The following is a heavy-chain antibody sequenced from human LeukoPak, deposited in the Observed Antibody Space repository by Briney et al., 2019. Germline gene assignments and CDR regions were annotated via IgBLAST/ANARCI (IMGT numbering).Heavy chain of an antibody. CDR3: ARWGARDLDY. Sequence: PGGSLRLSCASSTFTVSSNYMSWVRQAPGKGLEWVSVIYSGGSTYYADSVKGRFTISRDNSENTLYLQMNSLRAEDTAVYYCARWGARDLDYWGQGTLVTVSS. J-gene: IGHJ4*02. CDR2: IYSGGST. V-gene: IGHV3-53*01. D-gene: IGHD1-26*01. CDR1: TFTVSSNY.